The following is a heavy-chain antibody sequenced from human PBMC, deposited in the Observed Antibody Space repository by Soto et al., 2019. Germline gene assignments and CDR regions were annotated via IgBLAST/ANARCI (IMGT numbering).Heavy chain of an antibody. CDR2: TFRDGTT. J-gene: IGHJ6*02. D-gene: IGHD2-15*01. CDR1: GFTVSSNY. V-gene: IGHV3-53*01. CDR3: ARDLRSGSSYEYYYYYYDMDL. Sequence: GGSLRLSCAASGFTVSSNYMNWVRQAPGRGLEWVSITFRDGTTYYAESVKGRFTMSRDISKNTLYLQLNSLRAEDTAVYYCARDLRSGSSYEYYYYYYDMDLWGQGTTVTVSS.